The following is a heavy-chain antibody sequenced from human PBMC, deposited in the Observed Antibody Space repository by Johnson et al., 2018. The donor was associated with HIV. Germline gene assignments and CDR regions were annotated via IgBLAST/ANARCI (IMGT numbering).Heavy chain of an antibody. D-gene: IGHD3-22*01. V-gene: IGHV3-30*02. Sequence: QLVESGGGVVQPGGSLRLSCAASGFTFSSYGMHWVRQAPGKGLEWVAFIRYDGSNKYYADSVKGRFTISRDNSKNTLYLQMNSLRAEDTAVYYCARDLHSGYSAFDIWGQGTMVTVSS. CDR1: GFTFSSYG. CDR2: IRYDGSNK. J-gene: IGHJ3*02. CDR3: ARDLHSGYSAFDI.